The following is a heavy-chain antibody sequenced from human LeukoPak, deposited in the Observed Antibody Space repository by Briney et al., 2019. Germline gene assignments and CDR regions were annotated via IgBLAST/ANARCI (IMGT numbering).Heavy chain of an antibody. J-gene: IGHJ4*02. V-gene: IGHV4-34*01. CDR2: INHSGST. CDR1: GGSISSYY. D-gene: IGHD6-13*01. Sequence: SETLSLTCTVSGGSISSYYWSWIRQPPGKGLEWIGEINHSGSTNYNPSLKSRVTISVDTSKNQFSLKLSSVTAADTAVYYCARGGIAAAQDYWGQGTLVTVSS. CDR3: ARGGIAAAQDY.